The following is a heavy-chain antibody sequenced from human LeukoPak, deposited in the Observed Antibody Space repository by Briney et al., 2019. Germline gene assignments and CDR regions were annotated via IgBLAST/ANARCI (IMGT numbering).Heavy chain of an antibody. D-gene: IGHD3-22*01. CDR1: GGSFSGYY. V-gene: IGHV4-34*01. CDR2: INHSGST. CDR3: ARKRSGYYLNWFDP. Sequence: KPSETLSLTCAVYGGSFSGYYWSWIRQPPGKGLEWIGEINHSGSTNYNPSLKSRVTIPVDTSKNQFSLKLSSVTAADTAVYYCARKRSGYYLNWFDPWGQGTLVTVSS. J-gene: IGHJ5*02.